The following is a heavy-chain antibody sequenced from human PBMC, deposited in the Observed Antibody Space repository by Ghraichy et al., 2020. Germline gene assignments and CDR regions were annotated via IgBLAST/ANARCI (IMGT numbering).Heavy chain of an antibody. Sequence: SETLSLTCTVSGGSISSGSYYWSWIRQPAGKGLEWIGRIYTSGSTNYNPSLKSRVTISVDTSKNQFSLKLSSVTAADTAVYYCAIRRGYSYGMDVWGQGTTVTVSS. CDR3: AIRRGYSYGMDV. V-gene: IGHV4-61*02. CDR1: GGSISSGSYY. J-gene: IGHJ6*02. CDR2: IYTSGST. D-gene: IGHD5-18*01.